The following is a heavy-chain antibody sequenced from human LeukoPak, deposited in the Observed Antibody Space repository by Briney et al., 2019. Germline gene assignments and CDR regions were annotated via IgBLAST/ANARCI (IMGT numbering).Heavy chain of an antibody. CDR3: ARDQGSSSGYYYWFDY. J-gene: IGHJ4*02. CDR1: GFTFSSYS. Sequence: PGGSLRLSCAASGFTFSSYSMNWVRQAPGKGLEWVSYISSSSSTIYYADSVKGRFTISRDNAKNSLYLQMNSLRDEDTAVYYCARDQGSSSGYYYWFDYWGQGTLVTVSS. CDR2: ISSSSSTI. D-gene: IGHD3-22*01. V-gene: IGHV3-48*02.